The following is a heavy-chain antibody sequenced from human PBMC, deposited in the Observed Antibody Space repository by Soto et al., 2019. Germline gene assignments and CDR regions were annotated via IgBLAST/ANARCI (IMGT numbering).Heavy chain of an antibody. J-gene: IGHJ4*02. CDR2: ISYDGSNK. CDR3: ARGTTGTTPPLPHDY. V-gene: IGHV3-30-3*01. Sequence: QVQLVESGGGVVQPGRSLRLSCAASGFTFSSYAMHWVRQAPGKGLEWVAVISYDGSNKYYADSVKGRFTISRDNSKNTLYLQRTSLRAEDTAVYYCARGTTGTTPPLPHDYWGQGTLVTVSS. D-gene: IGHD1-1*01. CDR1: GFTFSSYA.